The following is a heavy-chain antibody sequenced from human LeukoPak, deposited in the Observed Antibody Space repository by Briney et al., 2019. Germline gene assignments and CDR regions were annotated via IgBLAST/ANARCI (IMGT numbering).Heavy chain of an antibody. D-gene: IGHD3-22*01. CDR2: IYPNSGGT. J-gene: IGHJ4*02. Sequence: ASVKVSCKASGYTFTDYYMHWVRQAPGQGLEWMGWIYPNSGGTNYAQNFQGRVTMTRDTSISTAYMGLSRLRSDDTAVYYCANSGYDSSGLWYFDYWGQGTLVTVSS. V-gene: IGHV1-2*02. CDR1: GYTFTDYY. CDR3: ANSGYDSSGLWYFDY.